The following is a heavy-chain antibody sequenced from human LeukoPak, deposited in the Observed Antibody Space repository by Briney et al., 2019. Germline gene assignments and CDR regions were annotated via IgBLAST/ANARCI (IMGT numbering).Heavy chain of an antibody. CDR1: RYTFTGYY. J-gene: IGHJ6*03. Sequence: ASVKVSCKASRYTFTGYYMHWVRQAPGQGLEWMGWINPNSGGTNYAQKFQGRVTMTRDTSISTAYMELSRLRSDDTAVYYCASIAARPADYYYMDVWGKGTTVTVSS. V-gene: IGHV1-2*02. D-gene: IGHD6-6*01. CDR2: INPNSGGT. CDR3: ASIAARPADYYYMDV.